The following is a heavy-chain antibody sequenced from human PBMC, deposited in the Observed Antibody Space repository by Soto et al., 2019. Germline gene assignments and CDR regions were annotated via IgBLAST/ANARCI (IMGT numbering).Heavy chain of an antibody. CDR2: ISAYNGNT. D-gene: IGHD6-13*01. J-gene: IGHJ6*02. CDR1: GYTFNSYC. Sequence: GASVKVSCKASGYTFNSYCISWVRQAPGQGLEWMGWISAYNGNTNYAQKLQGRVTMTTDTSTSTAYMELRSLRSDDTAVYYCARDAGYSSSWYYYGMDVWGQGTTVTVSS. CDR3: ARDAGYSSSWYYYGMDV. V-gene: IGHV1-18*01.